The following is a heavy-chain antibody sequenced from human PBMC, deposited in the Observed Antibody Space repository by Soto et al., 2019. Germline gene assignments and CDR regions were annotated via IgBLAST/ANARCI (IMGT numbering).Heavy chain of an antibody. CDR2: IYYSGST. D-gene: IGHD6-13*01. Sequence: SETLSLTCTVSGGSISSSSYYWGWIRQPPGKGLEWIGSIYYSGSTYYNPSLKSRVTISVDTSKNQFSLKLSSVTAADTAVYYCGIAAAGTDYYYGMDVWGQGTTVT. J-gene: IGHJ6*02. CDR3: GIAAAGTDYYYGMDV. V-gene: IGHV4-39*01. CDR1: GGSISSSSYY.